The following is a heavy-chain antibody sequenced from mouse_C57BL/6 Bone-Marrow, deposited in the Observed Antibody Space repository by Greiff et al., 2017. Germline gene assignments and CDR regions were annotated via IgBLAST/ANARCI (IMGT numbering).Heavy chain of an antibody. CDR3: TREYYGSSFFDV. J-gene: IGHJ1*03. V-gene: IGHV5-9-1*02. Sequence: EVQGVESGEGLVKPGGSLKLSCAASGFTFSSYAMSWVRQTPEKRLEWVAYISSGGDYIYYADTVKGRFTLSRDNARNTLYLQMSSLKSEDTAMYYCTREYYGSSFFDVWGTGPRSPSPQ. CDR2: ISSGGDYI. D-gene: IGHD1-1*01. CDR1: GFTFSSYA.